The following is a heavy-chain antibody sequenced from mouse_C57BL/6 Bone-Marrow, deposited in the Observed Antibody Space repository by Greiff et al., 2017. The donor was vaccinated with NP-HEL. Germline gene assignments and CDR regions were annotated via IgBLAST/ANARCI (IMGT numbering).Heavy chain of an antibody. V-gene: IGHV1-26*01. D-gene: IGHD1-1*01. CDR2: INPNNGGT. CDR1: GYTFTDYY. J-gene: IGHJ4*01. Sequence: EVQLQQSGPELVKPGASVKISCKASGYTFTDYYMNWVKQSHGKSLEWIGDINPNNGGTSYNQKFKGKATLTVDKSSSTAYMELRSLTSEDSAVYYCARVLATVVATDYYAMDYWGQGTSVTVSS. CDR3: ARVLATVVATDYYAMDY.